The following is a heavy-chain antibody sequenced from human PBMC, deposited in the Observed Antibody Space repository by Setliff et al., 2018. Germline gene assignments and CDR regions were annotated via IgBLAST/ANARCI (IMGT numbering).Heavy chain of an antibody. CDR3: ARGGYSSRWYDHGRGLDY. J-gene: IGHJ4*02. CDR2: ISNDGSNK. V-gene: IGHV3-30*01. Sequence: GGSLRLSCAASGFTFSNYAIHWVRQAPGKGLEWVAVISNDGSNKFYADSVKGRFTVSRDISRNTLYRQMNSLRPEDSALYSCARGGYSSRWYDHGRGLDYWGQGTLVTVSS. D-gene: IGHD6-19*01. CDR1: GFTFSNYA.